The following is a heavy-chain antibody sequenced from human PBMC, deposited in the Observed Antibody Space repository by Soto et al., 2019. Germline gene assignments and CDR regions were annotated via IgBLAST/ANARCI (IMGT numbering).Heavy chain of an antibody. CDR2: IYPGDSDT. D-gene: IGHD2-2*01. V-gene: IGHV5-51*01. CDR3: ARVGYCSSTSCPHVAYYYYMDV. Sequence: PGESLKISCKGSGYSFTSYWIGWVRQMPGKGLEWMGIIYPGDSDTRYSPSFQGQVTISANKSISTAYLQWSSLKASDTAMYYCARVGYCSSTSCPHVAYYYYMDVWGKGTTVTVSS. CDR1: GYSFTSYW. J-gene: IGHJ6*03.